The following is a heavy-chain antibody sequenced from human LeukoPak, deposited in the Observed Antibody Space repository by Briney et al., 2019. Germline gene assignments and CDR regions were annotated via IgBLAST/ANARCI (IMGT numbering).Heavy chain of an antibody. V-gene: IGHV2-5*02. D-gene: IGHD2-8*02. CDR1: GFSLSTSGVG. J-gene: IGHJ3*02. CDR2: IYRDDDK. Sequence: SAPTLVKPTQTLTLTCTFSGFSLSTSGVGLDWIRHPPGKPLEWLALIYRDDDKRYSPSLKSRLTITKDTSKNQVVLTMTNMDPVDTATYYCAHRPAYQTGGGAFDIWGQGAMVTVSS. CDR3: AHRPAYQTGGGAFDI.